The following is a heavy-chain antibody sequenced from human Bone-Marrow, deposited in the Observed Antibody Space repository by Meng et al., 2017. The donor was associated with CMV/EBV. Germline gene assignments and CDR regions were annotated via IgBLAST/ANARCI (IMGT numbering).Heavy chain of an antibody. CDR2: ISSSGSTI. D-gene: IGHD2-2*01. V-gene: IGHV3-48*03. J-gene: IGHJ3*02. CDR1: GFTFSSYE. Sequence: GGSLRLSCAASGFTFSSYEMNWVRQAPGKGLEWVSYISSSGSTIYYADSVKGRFTISRDNAKNSLYLQMNSLRAEDTAVYYCARGVGLNSQYQLLEPIWGQGTMVIVSS. CDR3: ARGVGLNSQYQLLEPI.